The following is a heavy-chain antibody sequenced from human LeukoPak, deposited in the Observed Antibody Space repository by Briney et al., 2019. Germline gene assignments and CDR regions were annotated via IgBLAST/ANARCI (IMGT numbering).Heavy chain of an antibody. J-gene: IGHJ4*02. Sequence: SQTLSLTCAISRDSVSSNTASWNWIRQSPSRGLEWLGRSYSRSKWYNEYAASMKSRITINSDTSKNQFSLQLNSVTPEDTAVYYCARATYHFDNWGQGTLVTVSS. CDR1: RDSVSSNTAS. CDR3: ARATYHFDN. CDR2: SYSRSKWYN. V-gene: IGHV6-1*01. D-gene: IGHD2-2*02.